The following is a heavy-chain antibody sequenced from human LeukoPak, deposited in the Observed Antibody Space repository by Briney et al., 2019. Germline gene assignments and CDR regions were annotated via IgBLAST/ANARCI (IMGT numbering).Heavy chain of an antibody. CDR1: GFTVSSNY. V-gene: IGHV3-53*01. D-gene: IGHD3-3*01. J-gene: IGHJ5*02. CDR3: AKADFWSGENWFDP. Sequence: GGSLRLSCAASGFTVSSNYMSWVRQAPGKGLEWVSVIYSGGTTYYADSVKGRFTISRDNSKNTLYLQMNSLRAEDTAVYYCAKADFWSGENWFDPWGQGTLVTVSS. CDR2: IYSGGTT.